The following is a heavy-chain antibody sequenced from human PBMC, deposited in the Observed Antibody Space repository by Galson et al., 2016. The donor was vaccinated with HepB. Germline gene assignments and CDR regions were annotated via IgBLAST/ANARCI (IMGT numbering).Heavy chain of an antibody. CDR1: GITFSSYA. Sequence: SLRLSCAVSGITFSSYAMSWVRQAPGKGPEWVSTIKSYGGSTDYADDVQGRFTISSDDSKSTQYLQMNSLRAEDTAVYYCAKEALTGGWFNYWGQGTLLTVSS. CDR3: AKEALTGGWFNY. CDR2: IKSYGGST. V-gene: IGHV3-23*01. D-gene: IGHD6-19*01. J-gene: IGHJ4*02.